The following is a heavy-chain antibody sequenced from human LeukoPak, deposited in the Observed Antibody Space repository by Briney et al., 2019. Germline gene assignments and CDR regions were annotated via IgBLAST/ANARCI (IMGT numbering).Heavy chain of an antibody. CDR2: IYHSGST. V-gene: IGHV4-34*01. CDR1: GGSFSGYY. J-gene: IGHJ4*02. Sequence: PSETLSLTCAVYGGSFSGYYWSWIRQPPGKGLEWIGSIYHSGSTYYNPSLKSRVTISVDTSKNQFSLKLSSVTAADTAVYYCARVRRGYYDSSGYYDYWGQGTLVTVSS. CDR3: ARVRRGYYDSSGYYDY. D-gene: IGHD3-22*01.